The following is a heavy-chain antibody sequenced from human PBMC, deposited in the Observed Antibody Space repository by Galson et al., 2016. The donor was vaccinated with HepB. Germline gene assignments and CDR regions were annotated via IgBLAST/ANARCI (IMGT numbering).Heavy chain of an antibody. J-gene: IGHJ4*02. CDR3: ARESTGSYFD. CDR2: IRADGSVQ. D-gene: IGHD3-10*01. CDR1: GFILNSDW. V-gene: IGHV3-7*01. Sequence: SLRLSCAASGFILNSDWMNWVRQTPGKGLEWVANIRADGSVQYYVDSVRGRFTISRDSAKNSLYLQMSGRRVEETAVYYCARESTGSYFDWGQGTLVTVSS.